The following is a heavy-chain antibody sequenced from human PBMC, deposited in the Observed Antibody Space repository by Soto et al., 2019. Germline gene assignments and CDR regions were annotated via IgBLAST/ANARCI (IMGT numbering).Heavy chain of an antibody. CDR1: GFSLSTSGVG. CDR2: IYWDDDK. V-gene: IGHV2-5*02. J-gene: IGHJ6*02. Sequence: QITLKESGPTLVKPTQTLTLTCTFSGFSLSTSGVGVGWIRQPPGKALEWLALIYWDDDKRYSPSLKSRLTITKDTSKNQVVLTMTNMDPVDTATYYCAHVGDSNYVYYYYGMDVWGQGTTVTVSS. D-gene: IGHD4-4*01. CDR3: AHVGDSNYVYYYYGMDV.